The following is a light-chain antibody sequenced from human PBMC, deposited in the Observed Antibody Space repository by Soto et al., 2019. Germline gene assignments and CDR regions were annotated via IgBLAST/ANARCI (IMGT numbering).Light chain of an antibody. CDR2: GAS. CDR3: QQYNNWPWT. V-gene: IGKV3-15*01. Sequence: EIVMTQSPATLSLSPSGRSTLSCRASQSISDTLAWYQQKPGQAPRLLIHGASTRATGFPARFSGSGSGTDFTLTISSLQSEDFAVYYCQQYNNWPWTFGQGTKVDIK. CDR1: QSISDT. J-gene: IGKJ1*01.